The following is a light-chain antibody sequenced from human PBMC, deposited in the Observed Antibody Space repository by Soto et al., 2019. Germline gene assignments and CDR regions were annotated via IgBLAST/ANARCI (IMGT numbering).Light chain of an antibody. CDR2: GAS. CDR1: QSVSSSF. V-gene: IGKV3-20*01. CDR3: QQYGNSPST. Sequence: EIVSTQSPGTLSLSPGERATLSCRASQSVSSSFLAWYQHKPGQAPRLLIYGASSRAAGIPDRFSGSGSGTDFTLTISRLEPEDFAVYYCQQYGNSPSTFGQGTKLEIE. J-gene: IGKJ2*02.